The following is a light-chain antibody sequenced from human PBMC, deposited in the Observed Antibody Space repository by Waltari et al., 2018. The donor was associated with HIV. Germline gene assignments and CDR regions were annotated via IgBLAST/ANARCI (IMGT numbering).Light chain of an antibody. CDR1: SSDIGNYNL. J-gene: IGLJ2*01. CDR3: SSYGGSSNWL. CDR2: EGI. Sequence: QSALTQPASVSGSPGQSITISCTGTSSDIGNYNLVSWYQQHPGKAPKLIIYEGIKRPSGVSSRISGSKSANTASLTISGLQAEDEDDYFCSSYGGSSNWLFGGGTKLTVL. V-gene: IGLV2-23*01.